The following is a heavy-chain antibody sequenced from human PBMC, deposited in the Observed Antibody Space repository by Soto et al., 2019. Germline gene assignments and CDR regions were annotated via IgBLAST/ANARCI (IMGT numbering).Heavy chain of an antibody. D-gene: IGHD3-3*01. CDR2: ISAYNGNT. Sequence: ASVKVSCKASGYTFTSYGISWVRQAPGQGLEWMGWISAYNGNTNYAQKLQGRVTMTTDTSTSTAYMELRSLRSDDTAVYYCARDLDYDFWSGYSPHDAFDIWGQGTMVTVSS. CDR1: GYTFTSYG. V-gene: IGHV1-18*01. J-gene: IGHJ3*02. CDR3: ARDLDYDFWSGYSPHDAFDI.